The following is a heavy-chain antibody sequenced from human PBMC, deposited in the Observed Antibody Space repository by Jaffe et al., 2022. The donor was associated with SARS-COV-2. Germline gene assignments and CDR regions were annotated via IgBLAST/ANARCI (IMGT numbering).Heavy chain of an antibody. V-gene: IGHV3-11*06. CDR2: ISSSSSYT. D-gene: IGHD3-10*01. Sequence: QVQLVESGGGLVKPGGSLRLSCAASGFTFSDYYMSWIRQAPGKGLEWVSYISSSSSYTNYADSVKGRFTISRDNAKNSLYLQMNSLRAEDTAVYYCARAEYYGSGSRRNTVSWPDYWGQGTLVTVSS. CDR1: GFTFSDYY. J-gene: IGHJ4*02. CDR3: ARAEYYGSGSRRNTVSWPDY.